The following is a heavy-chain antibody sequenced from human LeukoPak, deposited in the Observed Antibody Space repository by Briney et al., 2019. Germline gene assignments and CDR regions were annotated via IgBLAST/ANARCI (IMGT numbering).Heavy chain of an antibody. CDR1: GYTSTSYY. CDR3: ARPGPYYDFWSGYNFDY. V-gene: IGHV1-46*01. J-gene: IGHJ4*02. Sequence: ASVKVSCKASGYTSTSYYMHWVRQAPGQGLEWMGIINPSGGSTSYAQKFQGRVTMTRDTSTSTVYMELSSLRSEDTAVYYCARPGPYYDFWSGYNFDYWGQGTLVTVSS. CDR2: INPSGGST. D-gene: IGHD3-3*01.